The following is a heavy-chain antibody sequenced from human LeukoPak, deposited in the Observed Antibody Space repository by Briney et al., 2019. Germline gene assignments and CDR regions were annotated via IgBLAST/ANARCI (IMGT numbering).Heavy chain of an antibody. CDR1: GGSISSSSYY. V-gene: IGHV4-39*07. J-gene: IGHJ5*02. Sequence: SETLSLTCTVSGGSISSSSYYWGWIRQPPGKGLEWIGSIYYSGSTYYNPSLKSRATISVDTSKNQFSLKLSSVTAADTAVYYCARERGSTDNWFDPWGQGTLVTVSS. CDR3: ARERGSTDNWFDP. D-gene: IGHD1-26*01. CDR2: IYYSGST.